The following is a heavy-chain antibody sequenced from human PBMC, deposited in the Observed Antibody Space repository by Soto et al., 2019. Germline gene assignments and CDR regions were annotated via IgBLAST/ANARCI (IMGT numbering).Heavy chain of an antibody. J-gene: IGHJ4*02. CDR3: AKDLYDSSGYGFDY. V-gene: IGHV3-9*01. Sequence: EVQLVESGGGLVQPGRSLRLSCAASGFTFDDYAMHWVRQAPGKGLEWVSGISWNSGSIGYADSVKGRFTISRDNAKNSLYLQMNSLRAEDTALYYCAKDLYDSSGYGFDYWGQGTMVTVSS. CDR2: ISWNSGSI. CDR1: GFTFDDYA. D-gene: IGHD3-22*01.